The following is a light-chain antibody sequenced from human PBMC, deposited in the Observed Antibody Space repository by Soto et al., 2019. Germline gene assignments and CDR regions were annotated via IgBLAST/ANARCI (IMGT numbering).Light chain of an antibody. V-gene: IGKV1-5*03. J-gene: IGKJ1*01. CDR3: QQYSIYSRT. Sequence: IQMPQSPSTLSASVGDRVTITCRASQSISSWLAGYQQKPGKAPKLLIYQASSLESGVPSRFSGSGSGTEFTLTISSLQPDDVATYYCQQYSIYSRTFGQGTKVEIK. CDR1: QSISSW. CDR2: QAS.